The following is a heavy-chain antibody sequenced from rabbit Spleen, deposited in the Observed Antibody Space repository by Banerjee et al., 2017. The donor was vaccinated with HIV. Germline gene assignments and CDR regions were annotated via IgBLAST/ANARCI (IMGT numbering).Heavy chain of an antibody. J-gene: IGHJ4*01. CDR3: ARDAGRGPYIDGDFNL. CDR1: GFSFSDRSV. V-gene: IGHV1S40*01. D-gene: IGHD8-1*01. CDR2: INTGNSKT. Sequence: QSLEESGGDLVKPGASLTLSCKASGFSFSDRSVMCWVRQAPGKGLEWIACINTGNSKTYYTSWAKGRFTISKTSSTTVTLQMTSLTVADTATYFCARDAGRGPYIDGDFNLWGQGTLVTVS.